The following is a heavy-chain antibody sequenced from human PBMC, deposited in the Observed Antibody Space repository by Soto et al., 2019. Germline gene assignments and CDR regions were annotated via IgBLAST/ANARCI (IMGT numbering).Heavy chain of an antibody. J-gene: IGHJ4*02. V-gene: IGHV4-61*01. CDR3: ARVSSSWGLVNYFDY. Sequence: SETLSLTCTVSGCSVSSGSYYWSWIRQPPGKGLEYIGYIYYSGSTNYNPSLKSRVTISVDTSKNQFSLKLSSVTAADTAVYYCARVSSSWGLVNYFDYWGQGTLVTVSS. D-gene: IGHD6-13*01. CDR1: GCSVSSGSYY. CDR2: IYYSGST.